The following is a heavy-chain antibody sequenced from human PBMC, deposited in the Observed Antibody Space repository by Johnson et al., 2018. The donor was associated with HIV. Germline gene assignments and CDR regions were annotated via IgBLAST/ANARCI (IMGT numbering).Heavy chain of an antibody. CDR2: ISGSGGST. CDR3: AKDRYYDSSGPDAFDI. D-gene: IGHD3-22*01. J-gene: IGHJ3*02. V-gene: IGHV3-23*04. CDR1: GFTFSDYY. Sequence: MLLVESGGGLVKPGGSLRLSCAASGFTFSDYYMSWVRQAPGKGLEWVSAISGSGGSTYYADSVTGRFTISRDNSKNTLYLQMNSLRAEDTAVYYCAKDRYYDSSGPDAFDIWGQGTMVTVSS.